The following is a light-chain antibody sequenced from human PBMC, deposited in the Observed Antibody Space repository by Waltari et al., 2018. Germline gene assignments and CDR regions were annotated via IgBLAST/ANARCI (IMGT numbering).Light chain of an antibody. CDR2: GAY. Sequence: IVLTQSPGPLSLSPGERATLACRASQSVNTYLAWYQQKPGQAPRPLIYGAYTRAAGIPDRFSGSGFGTDFSLTISRLEAEDFAVYYCQHHVRLPATFGQGTKVEIK. CDR1: QSVNTY. CDR3: QHHVRLPAT. J-gene: IGKJ1*01. V-gene: IGKV3-20*01.